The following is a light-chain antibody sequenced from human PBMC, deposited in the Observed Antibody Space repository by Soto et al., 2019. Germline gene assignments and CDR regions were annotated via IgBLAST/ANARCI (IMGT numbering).Light chain of an antibody. CDR3: QHYNFWPHS. CDR2: RAS. J-gene: IGKJ2*01. V-gene: IGKV3-15*01. Sequence: EIVLTPSPGALAVSPVEVATLSCRASQSVRDNLAWYQQKPGQAPRLLIYRASIRATGVPARFSGSGSGTEFTLTISGLQSEDVSIYFCQHYNFWPHSFGQGTKVDIK. CDR1: QSVRDN.